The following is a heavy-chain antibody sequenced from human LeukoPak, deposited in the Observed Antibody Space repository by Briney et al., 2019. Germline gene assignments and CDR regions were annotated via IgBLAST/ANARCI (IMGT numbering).Heavy chain of an antibody. CDR3: AREGGGYSYANCHDD. Sequence: GGSLKLSCAASGFTFSSYAMHWVRQAPGKGLEWVAVITYDGSNKYYADSVKGRFTISRDNSKNTLYLQMNSLRAEDTAVYYCAREGGGYSYANCHDDWGQGTLDTVSS. D-gene: IGHD5-18*01. J-gene: IGHJ4*02. CDR2: ITYDGSNK. CDR1: GFTFSSYA. V-gene: IGHV3-30*04.